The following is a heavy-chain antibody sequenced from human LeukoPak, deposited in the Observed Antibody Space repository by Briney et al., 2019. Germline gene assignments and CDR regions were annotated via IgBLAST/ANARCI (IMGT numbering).Heavy chain of an antibody. Sequence: SVKVSCKASGGTFSSYAINWVRQATGQGLGWMGGIIPIFGTANYAQKFQGRVTITADESTSTAYMELSSLRSEDTAVYYCASINPSGSYYYYYYMDVWGKGTTVTVSS. CDR1: GGTFSSYA. CDR2: IIPIFGTA. CDR3: ASINPSGSYYYYYYMDV. V-gene: IGHV1-69*13. J-gene: IGHJ6*03. D-gene: IGHD1-26*01.